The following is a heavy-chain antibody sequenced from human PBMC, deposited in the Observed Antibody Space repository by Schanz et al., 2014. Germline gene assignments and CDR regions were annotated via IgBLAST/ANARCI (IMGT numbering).Heavy chain of an antibody. J-gene: IGHJ3*02. D-gene: IGHD3-10*01. Sequence: QLMQSGSEVRKPGASVKVSCKASGYIFGSHGMTWVRQAPGQGPELMGWINAHTGNTQYAQKCQGRVNMTRDTVTTTVHLELTRLRTDDTAIDYCARVRIATYHYNSPGAFDIWGQGTRVTVSS. CDR3: ARVRIATYHYNSPGAFDI. V-gene: IGHV1-18*01. CDR2: INAHTGNT. CDR1: GYIFGSHG.